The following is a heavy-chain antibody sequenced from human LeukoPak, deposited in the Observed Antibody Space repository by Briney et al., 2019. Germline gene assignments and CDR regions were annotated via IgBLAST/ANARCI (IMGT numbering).Heavy chain of an antibody. CDR2: IDPNSGVT. CDR3: ARDPAQYYYMDV. CDR1: GYTFSVYY. Sequence: ASVKVSCKASGYTFSVYYIHWVRQAPGQGLEWMGWIDPNSGVTNYAQKFQGRFTMTRDTSISTAYMELASLRSDDTAVYYCARDPAQYYYMDVWGKGTTVTVSS. V-gene: IGHV1-2*02. J-gene: IGHJ6*03.